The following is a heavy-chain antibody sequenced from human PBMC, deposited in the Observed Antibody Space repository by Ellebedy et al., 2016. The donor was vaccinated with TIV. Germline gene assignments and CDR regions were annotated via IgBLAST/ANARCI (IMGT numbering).Heavy chain of an antibody. CDR3: ARHKEGYCTNGVCSYFDY. J-gene: IGHJ4*02. Sequence: MPSETLSLTCTVSGGSIRSYYWSWIRQPPGKGLEWIGYIYYSGSTNYNPSLESRVTISVDTSKNQFSLKLSSVTAADTAVYYCARHKEGYCTNGVCSYFDYWGQGTLVTVSS. CDR2: IYYSGST. V-gene: IGHV4-59*08. CDR1: GGSIRSYY. D-gene: IGHD2-8*01.